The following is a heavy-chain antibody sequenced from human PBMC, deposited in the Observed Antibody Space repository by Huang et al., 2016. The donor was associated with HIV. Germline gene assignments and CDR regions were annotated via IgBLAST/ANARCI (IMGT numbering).Heavy chain of an antibody. D-gene: IGHD2-15*01. CDR2: KSARCGTP. CDR3: ARGMWDSNWDGTDWLLRHFDS. CDR1: GDTFRKYA. J-gene: IGHJ4*02. Sequence: QVQLVQSGAEVKKPGSSVRVSCRASGDTFRKYAIRWVRQAPGQGIEWMRGKSARCGTPKEAQKFQGRSTISAKEATSTVYVELSSLTFQDTAVYYCARGMWDSNWDGTDWLLRHFDSWGQGTLVTVSS. V-gene: IGHV1-69*13.